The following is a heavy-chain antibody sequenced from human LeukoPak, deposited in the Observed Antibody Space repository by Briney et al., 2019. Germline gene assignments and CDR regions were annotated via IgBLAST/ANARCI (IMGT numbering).Heavy chain of an antibody. Sequence: ASVKVSCKVSGYTLTELSMHWVRQAPGKGLEWMGGFDPEDGETIYAQKFQGRVTMTEDTSTDTAYMELSSLRSEDTAVYYCATASYCSGGSCYSHDAFDIWGQGTMVTVPS. V-gene: IGHV1-24*01. D-gene: IGHD2-15*01. J-gene: IGHJ3*02. CDR2: FDPEDGET. CDR1: GYTLTELS. CDR3: ATASYCSGGSCYSHDAFDI.